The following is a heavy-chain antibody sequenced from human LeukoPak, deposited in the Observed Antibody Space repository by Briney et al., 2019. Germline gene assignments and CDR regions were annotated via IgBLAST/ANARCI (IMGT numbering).Heavy chain of an antibody. CDR2: ISYDGSNK. V-gene: IGHV3-30*18. D-gene: IGHD5-18*01. CDR3: AKVSHTAMVKGYFHY. CDR1: GFTFSSYG. J-gene: IGHJ4*02. Sequence: GGSLRLSCAASGFTFSSYGMHWVRQAPGKGLEWVAVISYDGSNKYYADSVKGRFTISRDNSKNTLYLQMNSLRAEDTAVYYCAKVSHTAMVKGYFHYWDQGTLVTVSS.